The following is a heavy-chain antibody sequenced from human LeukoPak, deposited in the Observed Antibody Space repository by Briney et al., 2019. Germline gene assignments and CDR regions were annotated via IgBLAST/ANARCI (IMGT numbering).Heavy chain of an antibody. CDR2: ISAYNGNT. CDR1: GYTFTSYG. J-gene: IGHJ4*02. Sequence: WASVKVSCKASGYTFTSYGISWVRQAPGQGLEWMGWISAYNGNTNYAQKLQGRVTMTTDTSTSTAYMELRSLRSDDTAVYYCARTPQYYYDSSGYYYFDYWGQGTLVTVSS. V-gene: IGHV1-18*01. CDR3: ARTPQYYYDSSGYYYFDY. D-gene: IGHD3-22*01.